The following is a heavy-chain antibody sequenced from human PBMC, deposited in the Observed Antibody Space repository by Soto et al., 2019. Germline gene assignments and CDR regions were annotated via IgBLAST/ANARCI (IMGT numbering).Heavy chain of an antibody. Sequence: EVQLVETGGGLIQPGGSLRLSCAASGFIVSSNYMTWVRQAPGKGLEWVSVIYSGGSTYYADSVKGRFTISRDSSKNTLYLQVNSLRAEDTAVYYCATSRPDSGAYYFDYWGQGTLVTVSS. V-gene: IGHV3-53*02. CDR2: IYSGGST. J-gene: IGHJ4*02. CDR3: ATSRPDSGAYYFDY. CDR1: GFIVSSNY. D-gene: IGHD2-15*01.